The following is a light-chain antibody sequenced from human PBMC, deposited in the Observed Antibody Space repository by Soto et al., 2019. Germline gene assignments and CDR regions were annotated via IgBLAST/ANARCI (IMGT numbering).Light chain of an antibody. CDR3: SSYSDSDTKV. V-gene: IGLV2-14*03. J-gene: IGLJ1*01. Sequence: QSALTQPASVSGSPGQSITISCGGTSSDVGAYIYVSWYQQYPGKAPKLIIYEVNNRPSGVSGRFSGSKSDTTAYLTISGLQAEDEADYYCSSYSDSDTKVFGTGTKETVL. CDR2: EVN. CDR1: SSDVGAYIY.